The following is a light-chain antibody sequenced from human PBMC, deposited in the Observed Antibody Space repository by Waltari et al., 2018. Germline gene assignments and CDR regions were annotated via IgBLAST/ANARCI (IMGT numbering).Light chain of an antibody. V-gene: IGKV2-28*01. CDR2: LGS. CDR3: MQVLQTPFT. Sequence: DFVLTQSPLSLPVTPGEPASISCRSSQSLLHSNGLIYLDWYLRKPGQSPQLLIYLGSNRASGVPDRFSGSGSGTDFTLKISRVEAEDVGVYYCMQVLQTPFTFGPGTKVDI. J-gene: IGKJ3*01. CDR1: QSLLHSNGLIY.